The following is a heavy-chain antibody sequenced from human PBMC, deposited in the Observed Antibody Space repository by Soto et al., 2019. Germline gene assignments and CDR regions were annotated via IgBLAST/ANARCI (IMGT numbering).Heavy chain of an antibody. Sequence: SETLSLTCTVSGGSISSYYWSWIRQPPGKGLEWIGYIYCSGSTNYNPSLKSRVTISVDTSKNQFSLKLSSVTAADTAVYYCARGYSYGFPGYAFDIWGQGTMVTVSS. D-gene: IGHD5-18*01. CDR1: GGSISSYY. J-gene: IGHJ3*02. V-gene: IGHV4-59*01. CDR2: IYCSGST. CDR3: ARGYSYGFPGYAFDI.